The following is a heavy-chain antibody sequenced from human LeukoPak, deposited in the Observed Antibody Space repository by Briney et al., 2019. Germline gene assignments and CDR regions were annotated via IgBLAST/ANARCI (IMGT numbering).Heavy chain of an antibody. J-gene: IGHJ5*02. CDR1: DDSITMYY. CDR3: ARRTSKWLTP. D-gene: IGHD6-19*01. Sequence: SETLSLTCSVSDDSITMYYWSWIRQPPGKGLEWIGEINHSGSTNYNPSLKSRVTISVDTSKNQFSLKLSSVTAADTAVYYCARRTSKWLTPWGQGTLVTVSS. V-gene: IGHV4-34*01. CDR2: INHSGST.